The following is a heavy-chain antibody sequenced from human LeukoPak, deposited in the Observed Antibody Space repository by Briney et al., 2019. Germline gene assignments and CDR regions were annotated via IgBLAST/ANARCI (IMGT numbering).Heavy chain of an antibody. CDR3: ARLWSYYYDSSGYWY. CDR1: GGSISSSSYY. V-gene: IGHV4-39*01. CDR2: IYYSGST. D-gene: IGHD3-22*01. J-gene: IGHJ4*02. Sequence: SETLSLTXTVSGGSISSSSYYWGWIRQPPGKGLDWIGSIYYSGSTYYNPSLKSRVTIPVDTSKNQFSLKLSSVTAADTAVYYCARLWSYYYDSSGYWYWGQGTLVTVSS.